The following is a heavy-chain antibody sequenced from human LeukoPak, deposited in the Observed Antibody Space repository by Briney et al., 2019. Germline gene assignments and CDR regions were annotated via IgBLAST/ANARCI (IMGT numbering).Heavy chain of an antibody. CDR1: GYTFNSYG. D-gene: IGHD2-2*01. CDR2: ISAYNGNT. V-gene: IGHV1-18*01. Sequence: ASVKVSCKASGYTFNSYGISWVRQAPGQGLEWMGWISAYNGNTNYAQKFQDRVTMTTDTSTSTAYMELRSLRSDDTAVYYCAREGYCNSTSCDKPFDCWGQGALVTVSS. J-gene: IGHJ4*02. CDR3: AREGYCNSTSCDKPFDC.